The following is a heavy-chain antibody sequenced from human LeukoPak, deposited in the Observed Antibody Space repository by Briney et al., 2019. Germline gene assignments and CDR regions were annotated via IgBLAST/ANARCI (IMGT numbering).Heavy chain of an antibody. CDR1: GFIFSTYW. V-gene: IGHV3-74*01. J-gene: IGHJ3*02. CDR2: INSDGSGT. Sequence: PGGSLRLSCAVSGFIFSTYWMHWVRQAPGKGLVWVSRINSDGSGTSYADSVRGRFTISRDYAKNTLYLQMNSLRAEDTAVYFCASRTYYYDSSGPADDALDIWGPGTMVTVSS. CDR3: ASRTYYYDSSGPADDALDI. D-gene: IGHD3-22*01.